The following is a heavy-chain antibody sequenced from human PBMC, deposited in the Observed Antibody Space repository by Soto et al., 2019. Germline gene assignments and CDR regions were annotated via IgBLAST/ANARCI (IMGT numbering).Heavy chain of an antibody. CDR1: GFTFSSYA. CDR2: ISYDGSNK. D-gene: IGHD2-15*01. Sequence: GGSLRLSCAASGFTFSSYAMHWVRQAPGKGLEWAAVISYDGSNKYYADSVKGRFTISRDNSKNTLYLQMNSLRAEDTAVYYCARGLGYCSGGSCYVGPNWFDPWGQGTLVTVSS. J-gene: IGHJ5*02. CDR3: ARGLGYCSGGSCYVGPNWFDP. V-gene: IGHV3-30-3*01.